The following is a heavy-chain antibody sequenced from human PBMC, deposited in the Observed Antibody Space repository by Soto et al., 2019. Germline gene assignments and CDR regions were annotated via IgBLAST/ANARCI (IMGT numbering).Heavy chain of an antibody. CDR2: LYDTDGT. CDR3: ATSLQREHGFDI. Sequence: LRLSCEASGFTFSGKKYLTWVLQAPGKGPEWVSALYDTDGTFYADSVKGRFTISKDNSKNTFYLQMNSLRPDDTAVYYCATSLQREHGFDIWGLGTMVTVSS. CDR1: GFTFSGKKY. J-gene: IGHJ3*02. D-gene: IGHD3-16*02. V-gene: IGHV3-53*01.